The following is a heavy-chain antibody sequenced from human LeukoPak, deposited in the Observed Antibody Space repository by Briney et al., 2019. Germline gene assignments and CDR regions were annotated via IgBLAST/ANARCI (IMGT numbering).Heavy chain of an antibody. D-gene: IGHD3-22*01. V-gene: IGHV4-61*02. J-gene: IGHJ4*02. CDR2: VYSTGTT. CDR1: GGSISSGSYY. Sequence: KPSETLSLTCTVSGGSISSGSYYWSWIRQPAGKGLQWIGRVYSTGTTNYNSSLKSRLTISLDTSKNQFSLNLRSVTAADTAVYYCASEQFYFDSGGFPSWGQGTLVTVSS. CDR3: ASEQFYFDSGGFPS.